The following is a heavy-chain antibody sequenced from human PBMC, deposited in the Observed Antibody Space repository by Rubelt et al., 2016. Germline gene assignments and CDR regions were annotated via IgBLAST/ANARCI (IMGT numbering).Heavy chain of an antibody. CDR2: IYYSGST. CDR3: ARAPPTGGFDY. V-gene: IGHV4-59*01. D-gene: IGHD4-17*01. Sequence: QVQLQESGPGLVKPSETLSLTCTVSGGSISSYYWSWIRQPPGKGLEWIGYIYYSGSTNYNPSLQRRVTISVDTSKNQVSRKLSSVTAADTAVYYCARAPPTGGFDYWGQGTLVTVSS. CDR1: GGSISSYY. J-gene: IGHJ4*02.